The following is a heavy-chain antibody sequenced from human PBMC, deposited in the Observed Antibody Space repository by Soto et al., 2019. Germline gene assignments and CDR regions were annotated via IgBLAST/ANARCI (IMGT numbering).Heavy chain of an antibody. CDR3: ARDQGDYGGNWDDAFDI. Sequence: SETLSLTCTVSGGSISSYYWSWIRQPAGKRLEWIGRIYTSGSTNYNPSLKSRVTMSVDTSKNQFSLKLSSVTAADTAVYYCARDQGDYGGNWDDAFDIWGQGTMVTVSS. V-gene: IGHV4-4*07. D-gene: IGHD4-17*01. CDR2: IYTSGST. J-gene: IGHJ3*02. CDR1: GGSISSYY.